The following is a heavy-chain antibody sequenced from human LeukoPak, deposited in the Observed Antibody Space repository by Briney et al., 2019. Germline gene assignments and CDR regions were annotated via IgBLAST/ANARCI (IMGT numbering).Heavy chain of an antibody. CDR2: IFYSGST. CDR3: ARKAPGAFDI. CDR1: GGSISTSNYY. V-gene: IGHV4-39*07. J-gene: IGHJ3*02. D-gene: IGHD3-10*01. Sequence: PSETLSLTCTVSGGSISTSNYYWGWIRQPPGKGLEWIGNIFYSGSTYYSPSLRSRVTISLDTSRNQFSLKLTSVTAADTAVYYCARKAPGAFDIWGQGTMVTVSS.